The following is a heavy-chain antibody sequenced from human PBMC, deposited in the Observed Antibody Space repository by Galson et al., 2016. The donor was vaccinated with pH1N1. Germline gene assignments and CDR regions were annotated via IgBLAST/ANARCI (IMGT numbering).Heavy chain of an antibody. D-gene: IGHD3-16*01. J-gene: IGHJ4*02. CDR1: GGSISSGGYY. V-gene: IGHV4-31*03. CDR3: ARVPRGEQLYYFDY. Sequence: TLSLTCTVSGGSISSGGYYWSWIRQHPGKGLEWIGYIYYSGSTYYNPSLNSRVTISVDTSKNQFSLKLSSVTAADTAVHYCARVPRGEQLYYFDYWGQGTLVTVSS. CDR2: IYYSGST.